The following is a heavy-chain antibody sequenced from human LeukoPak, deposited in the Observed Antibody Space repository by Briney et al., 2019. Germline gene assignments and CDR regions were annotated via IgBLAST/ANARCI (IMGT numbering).Heavy chain of an antibody. CDR1: GFTFSSYG. CDR2: ISYDGSNK. V-gene: IGHV3-30*18. D-gene: IGHD1-1*01. J-gene: IGHJ4*02. CDR3: AKDQLRYNWNDGLIDY. Sequence: GRSLRLSCAASGFTFSSYGMHWVRQAPGKGLEWVAVISYDGSNKYYADSVKGRFTISRDNSKNTLYLQMNSLRAEDTAVYYCAKDQLRYNWNDGLIDYWGQGTLVTVSS.